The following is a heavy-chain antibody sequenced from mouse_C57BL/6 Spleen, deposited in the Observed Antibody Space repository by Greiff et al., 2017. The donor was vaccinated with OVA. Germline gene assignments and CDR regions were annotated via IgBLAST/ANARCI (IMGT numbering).Heavy chain of an antibody. D-gene: IGHD3-2*02. CDR3: ARELRLRLSFYY. Sequence: VQLQQSGPELVKPGASVKISCKASGYAFSSSWMNWVKQRPGKGLEWIGRIYPGDGDTNYNGKFKGKATLTADKSSSTAYMQLSSLTSDDSAVYFCARELRLRLSFYYWGQGTTLTVSS. CDR2: IYPGDGDT. J-gene: IGHJ2*01. CDR1: GYAFSSSW. V-gene: IGHV1-82*01.